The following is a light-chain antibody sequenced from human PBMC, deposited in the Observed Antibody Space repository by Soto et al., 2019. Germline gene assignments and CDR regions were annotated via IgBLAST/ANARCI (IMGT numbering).Light chain of an antibody. CDR3: ASWDDSLNGPV. V-gene: IGLV1-44*01. CDR2: SNG. Sequence: QLVLTQPPSTSGTPGQRVTISCSGSSSNIGSHSVNWYQHLPGTAPTLLIYSNGQRPSGVPDRFSGSKSGTSASLAISGLQSDDETDYYCASWDDSLNGPVFGGGTKVTVL. CDR1: SSNIGSHS. J-gene: IGLJ3*02.